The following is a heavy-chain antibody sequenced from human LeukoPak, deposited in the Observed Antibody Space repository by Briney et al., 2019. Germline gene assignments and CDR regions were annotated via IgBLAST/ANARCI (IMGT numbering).Heavy chain of an antibody. CDR1: GGSLTGYY. Sequence: PSETLSLTCEGSGGSLTGYYWSWIRQPPGKGLEWIGYIYYSGSTNYNPSLKSRVTISVDTSKNQFSLKLYSVTAADTAVYYCARLGGCTTTSCYVHWFDPWGQGTLVTVSS. V-gene: IGHV4-59*01. CDR2: IYYSGST. D-gene: IGHD2-2*01. J-gene: IGHJ5*02. CDR3: ARLGGCTTTSCYVHWFDP.